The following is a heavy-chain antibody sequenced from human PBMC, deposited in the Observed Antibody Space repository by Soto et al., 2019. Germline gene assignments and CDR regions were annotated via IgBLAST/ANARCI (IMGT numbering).Heavy chain of an antibody. D-gene: IGHD3-10*01. CDR2: IVVGSGNT. CDR3: AADLGEGWFDP. V-gene: IGHV1-58*01. J-gene: IGHJ5*02. Sequence: SVKVSCKSSGFTFTNSAVQWVRQARGQRLEWIGWIVVGSGNTNYAQKLQERVTITRDMSTSTAYMELSSLRSEDTAVYYCAADLGEGWFDPWGQGTLVTVSS. CDR1: GFTFTNSA.